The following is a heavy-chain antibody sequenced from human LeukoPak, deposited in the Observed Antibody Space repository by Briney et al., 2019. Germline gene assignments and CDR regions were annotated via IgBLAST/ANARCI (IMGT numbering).Heavy chain of an antibody. CDR3: ARLYSSGYHYDY. D-gene: IGHD3-22*01. CDR1: GFTFSSYE. CDR2: ISGSGSSI. Sequence: GGSLTLSCSASGFTFSSYEVNWVRQAAGKGLEGVSYISGSGSSIYYEDSVKGQFTISKDNAKNSLYLQMNSLRDEDTAVYYCARLYSSGYHYDYWGQGTLVTVSS. J-gene: IGHJ4*02. V-gene: IGHV3-48*03.